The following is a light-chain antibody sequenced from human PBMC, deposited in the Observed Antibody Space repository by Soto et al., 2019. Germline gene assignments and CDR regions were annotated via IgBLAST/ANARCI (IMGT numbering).Light chain of an antibody. CDR2: GNN. CDR3: AAWDDSLHGYV. Sequence: QSVLAQPPSAFGTPGQRVTISCSGSSSNIGSNTVNWYQQLPGTAPKLLIYGNNQRPSGVPDRFSGSKSGTSASLAISGLQSEDEADYYCAAWDDSLHGYVFGTGTKVTVL. CDR1: SSNIGSNT. J-gene: IGLJ1*01. V-gene: IGLV1-44*01.